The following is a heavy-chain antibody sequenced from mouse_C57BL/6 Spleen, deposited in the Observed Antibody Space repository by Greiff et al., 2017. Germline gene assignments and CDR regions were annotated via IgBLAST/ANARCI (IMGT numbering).Heavy chain of an antibody. CDR3: ARQLSLGYFDV. CDR1: GFTFSDYG. J-gene: IGHJ1*03. Sequence: EVKLVESGGGLVQPGGSLKLSCAASGFTFSDYGMAWVRQAPRKGPEWVAFISNLAYSIYYADTVTGRFTISRENAKNTLYLEMSSRRSEDTAMYYCARQLSLGYFDVWGTGTTVTVSS. CDR2: ISNLAYSI. V-gene: IGHV5-15*01. D-gene: IGHD3-2*02.